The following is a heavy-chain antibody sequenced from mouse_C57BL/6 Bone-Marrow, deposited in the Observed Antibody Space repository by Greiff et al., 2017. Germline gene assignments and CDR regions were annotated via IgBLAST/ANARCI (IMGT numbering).Heavy chain of an antibody. D-gene: IGHD1-1*01. CDR2: ISSGGSYT. CDR1: GFTFSSYG. Sequence: EVKLVESGGDLVKPGGSLKLSCAASGFTFSSYGMSWVRQTPDKRLEWVATISSGGSYTSYPDSVKGRFTISRDNAKNTLYMQMSSLKSEDTAMYYCARPITTVVATRMDYWGQGTSVTVSS. J-gene: IGHJ4*01. V-gene: IGHV5-6*01. CDR3: ARPITTVVATRMDY.